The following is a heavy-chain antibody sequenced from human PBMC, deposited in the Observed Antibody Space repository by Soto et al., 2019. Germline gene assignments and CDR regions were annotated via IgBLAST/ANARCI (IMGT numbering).Heavy chain of an antibody. V-gene: IGHV1-18*04. CDR2: INPYNANT. J-gene: IGHJ3*02. D-gene: IGHD3-16*01. CDR3: ARDRVAGIWGDAFDI. Sequence: GASVKVSCKTSGCPFTNHGINWVRQAPGQGLEWMGWINPYNANTNYAQKLQGRVTMTTDTSTSTAYMDLRSLTSDDTAVYYCARDRVAGIWGDAFDIWGQGTMVTVSS. CDR1: GCPFTNHG.